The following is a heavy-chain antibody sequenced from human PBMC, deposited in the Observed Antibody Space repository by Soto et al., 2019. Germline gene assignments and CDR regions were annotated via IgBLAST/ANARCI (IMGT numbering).Heavy chain of an antibody. CDR1: VGSSISDSFY. J-gene: IGHJ6*02. V-gene: IGHV4-39*01. Sequence: SETLPLTCTVSVGSSISDSFYWAWILQPPGKGLEWIGIIYYSGDTYYNPSLAGRLTMSVDTSNQFSLTLRSVTAADTALYYCARNQPQRYCSGGTCRPAYGMDVWGQGTTVSVSS. CDR3: ARNQPQRYCSGGTCRPAYGMDV. D-gene: IGHD2-15*01. CDR2: IYYSGDT.